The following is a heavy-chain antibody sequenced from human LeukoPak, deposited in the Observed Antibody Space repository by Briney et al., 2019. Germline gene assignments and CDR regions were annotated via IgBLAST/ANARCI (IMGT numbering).Heavy chain of an antibody. CDR3: ARGRKFGY. D-gene: IGHD1-14*01. CDR2: INHSGST. Sequence: SETLSLTCAVYGGSFSGYYWSWIRQPPGKGLEWIGEINHSGSTNYNPSLKSRVTISVDTSKNQFSLKLSSVTAADTAVYYCARGRKFGYWGQGTLVTVSA. CDR1: GGSFSGYY. V-gene: IGHV4-34*01. J-gene: IGHJ4*02.